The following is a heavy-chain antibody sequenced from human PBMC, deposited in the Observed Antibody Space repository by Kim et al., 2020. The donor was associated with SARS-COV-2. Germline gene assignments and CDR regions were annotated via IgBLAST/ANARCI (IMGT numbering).Heavy chain of an antibody. CDR3: ASREPQGSYDSSGYYY. CDR1: GGSISSSNW. J-gene: IGHJ4*02. V-gene: IGHV4-4*02. D-gene: IGHD3-22*01. Sequence: SETLSLTCAVSGGSISSSNWWSWVRQPPGKGLEWIGEIYHSGSTNYNPSLKSRVTISVDKSKNQFSLKLSSVTAADTAVYYCASREPQGSYDSSGYYYWGQGTLVTVSS. CDR2: IYHSGST.